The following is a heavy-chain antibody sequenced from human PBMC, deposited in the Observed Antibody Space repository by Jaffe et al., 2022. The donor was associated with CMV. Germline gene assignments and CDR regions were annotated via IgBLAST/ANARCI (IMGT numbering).Heavy chain of an antibody. CDR2: ISGSGGST. J-gene: IGHJ1*01. V-gene: IGHV3-23*01. D-gene: IGHD6-19*01. CDR3: AKDSVAAVAGTWYFQH. Sequence: EVQLLESGGGLVQPGGSLRLSCAASGFTFSSYAMSWVRQAPGKGLEWVSAISGSGGSTYYADSVKGRFTISRDNSKNTLYLQMNSLRAEDTAVYYCAKDSVAAVAGTWYFQHWGQGTLVTVSS. CDR1: GFTFSSYA.